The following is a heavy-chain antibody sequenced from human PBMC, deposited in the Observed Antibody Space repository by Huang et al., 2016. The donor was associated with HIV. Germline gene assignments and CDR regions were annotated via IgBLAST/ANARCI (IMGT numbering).Heavy chain of an antibody. CDR2: ISYDAKTK. CDR1: GFPFSSYG. CDR3: AKGGSAAAVLDF. J-gene: IGHJ4*02. V-gene: IGHV3-30*18. D-gene: IGHD6-13*01. Sequence: QVQLVESGGGVVQPGRSLRISCAASGFPFSSYGMHWVRQAPGKGVEWVAVISYDAKTKYYADSVKGRFSISRDNSKTTVYLQLNSLRLEDTAVYYCAKGGSAAAVLDFWGQGTLVTVSS.